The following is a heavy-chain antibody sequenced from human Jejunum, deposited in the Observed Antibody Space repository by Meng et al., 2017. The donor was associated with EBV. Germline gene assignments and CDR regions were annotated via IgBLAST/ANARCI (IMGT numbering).Heavy chain of an antibody. CDR1: GFTFNSFT. J-gene: IGHJ4*02. CDR3: AKRRERWLDY. Sequence: EVQLXXXXXGLVXRXXXLRLSCAASGFTFNSFTMNWVRQAPGKGLEWVSAVSESGGGTYYADSVRGRFTISRDNSKRTVFLQMNSLRVEDTAIYYCAKRRERWLDYWGQGALVTVSS. CDR2: VSESGGGT. D-gene: IGHD5-24*01. V-gene: IGHV3-23*01.